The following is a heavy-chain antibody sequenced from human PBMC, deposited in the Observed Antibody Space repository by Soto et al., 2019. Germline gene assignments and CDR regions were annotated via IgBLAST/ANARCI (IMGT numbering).Heavy chain of an antibody. CDR3: ASVIAAAGLDAAFDI. CDR2: IYSGGST. Sequence: EVQLVESGGGLVQPGGSLRLSCSASGFTVSSNYMSWVRQAPGKGLEWGSVIYSGGSTYYADSVKGRFTISRDNSKNTLYLQMNSLRAEDTAVYYCASVIAAAGLDAAFDIWGQGTMVTVSS. J-gene: IGHJ3*02. CDR1: GFTVSSNY. V-gene: IGHV3-66*01. D-gene: IGHD6-13*01.